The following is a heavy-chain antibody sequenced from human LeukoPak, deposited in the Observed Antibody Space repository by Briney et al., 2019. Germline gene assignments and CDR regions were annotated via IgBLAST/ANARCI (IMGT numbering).Heavy chain of an antibody. V-gene: IGHV4-39*07. D-gene: IGHD6-19*01. Sequence: PSETLSLTCTVSGGSISSSSYYWGWIRQPPGKGLEWIGSIYYSGSTYYNPSLKSRVTISVDTSKNQFSLKLSSVTAADTAVYYCARDRSYAAVAGTNAFDIWGQGTMVTVSS. CDR2: IYYSGST. CDR1: GGSISSSSYY. CDR3: ARDRSYAAVAGTNAFDI. J-gene: IGHJ3*02.